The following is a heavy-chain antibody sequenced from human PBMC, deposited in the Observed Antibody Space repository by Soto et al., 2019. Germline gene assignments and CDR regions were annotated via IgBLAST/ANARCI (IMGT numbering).Heavy chain of an antibody. CDR2: IYPGDSDT. V-gene: IGHV5-51*01. CDR1: GYSFTSYW. J-gene: IGHJ6*02. Sequence: GESLKISCKGSGYSFTSYWIGWVRQMPGKGLGWMGIIYPGDSDTRYSPSFQGQVTISADKSISTAYLQWSSLKASDTAMYYCARHSSDSSGYYFTDYNSGMDVWGQGTTVTVSS. D-gene: IGHD3-22*01. CDR3: ARHSSDSSGYYFTDYNSGMDV.